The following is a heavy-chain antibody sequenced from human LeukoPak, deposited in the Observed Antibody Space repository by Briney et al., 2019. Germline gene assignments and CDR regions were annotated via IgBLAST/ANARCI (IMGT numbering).Heavy chain of an antibody. V-gene: IGHV4-38-2*02. D-gene: IGHD2-15*01. CDR3: ARWVAVRFDP. CDR1: GYSISSGYY. Sequence: SETLSLTCTVSGYSISSGYYWGWIRPPPGKGLEWIGSIYHSGSTYYNPSLKSRVTISVDTSKNQISLKLSSVTAADTGVYYCARWVAVRFDPWGQGTLVTVSS. CDR2: IYHSGST. J-gene: IGHJ5*02.